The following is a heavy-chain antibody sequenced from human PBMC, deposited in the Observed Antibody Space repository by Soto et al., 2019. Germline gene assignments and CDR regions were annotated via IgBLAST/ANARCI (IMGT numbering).Heavy chain of an antibody. CDR3: AREDLILEWLPYGMDV. J-gene: IGHJ6*02. V-gene: IGHV1-69*13. D-gene: IGHD3-3*01. CDR2: IIPIFGTA. Sequence: GASVKVSCKASGVTFSSYAISWVRQAPGQGLEWMGGIIPIFGTANYAQKFQGRVTITADESTSTAYMELSSLRSEDTAVYYCAREDLILEWLPYGMDVWGQGTTVTVSS. CDR1: GVTFSSYA.